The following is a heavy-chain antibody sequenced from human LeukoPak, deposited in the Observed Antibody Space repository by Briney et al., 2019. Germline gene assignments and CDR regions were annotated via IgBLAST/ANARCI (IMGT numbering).Heavy chain of an antibody. CDR1: GFTFSNYW. Sequence: GGSLRLSCAASGFTFSNYWMHWVRHAPGKGLVWVSRINSDGINTSYADSVKGRFTISRDNAKNSMYLLMNSLKSEDTAVYYCAKVDDYGDYWGQGTLVTVSS. CDR3: AKVDDYGDY. V-gene: IGHV3-74*01. D-gene: IGHD5-24*01. J-gene: IGHJ4*02. CDR2: INSDGINT.